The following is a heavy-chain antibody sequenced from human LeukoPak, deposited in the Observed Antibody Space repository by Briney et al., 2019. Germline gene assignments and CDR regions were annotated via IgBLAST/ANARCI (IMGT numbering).Heavy chain of an antibody. CDR2: SYYTGSV. CDR3: ARDHSYYFGSQTSTLDV. D-gene: IGHD3-10*01. J-gene: IGHJ6*02. V-gene: IGHV4-31*03. Sequence: SETLSLTCTISGASISTGGFYWTGIRQPPGEGLEWIGYSYYTGSVDYNASLMSRLTISLDTSKNRFSLKLNSVTAADTAVYYCARDHSYYFGSQTSTLDVWGQGTAVTVSS. CDR1: GASISTGGFY.